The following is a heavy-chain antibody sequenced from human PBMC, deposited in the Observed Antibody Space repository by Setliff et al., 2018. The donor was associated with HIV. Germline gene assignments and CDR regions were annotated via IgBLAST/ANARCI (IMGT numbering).Heavy chain of an antibody. CDR3: ARTLGYGDYVD. V-gene: IGHV4-38-2*02. J-gene: IGHJ4*02. CDR1: GYSISSGYF. Sequence: SETLSLTCTVSGYSISSGYFWGWIRQPPGKGLEWIGSVWHSGNTYYNPSLKSRVTVLIDTSNNQFSLKLNSVAAADTAVYYCARTLGYGDYVDWGQGTLVTVSS. CDR2: VWHSGNT. D-gene: IGHD4-17*01.